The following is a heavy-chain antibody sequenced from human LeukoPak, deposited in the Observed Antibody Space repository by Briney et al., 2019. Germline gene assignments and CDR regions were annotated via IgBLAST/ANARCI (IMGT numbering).Heavy chain of an antibody. D-gene: IGHD6-13*01. CDR1: GFTFDDYA. V-gene: IGHV3-9*01. J-gene: IGHJ4*02. Sequence: PGGSLRLSCAASGFTFDDYAMHWVRQAPGEGLEWVSGISWNSGSIGYADSVKGRFTISRDNAKNSLYLQMNSLRAEDTALYYCAKDYVIAAAGPFDYWGQGTLVTVSS. CDR2: ISWNSGSI. CDR3: AKDYVIAAAGPFDY.